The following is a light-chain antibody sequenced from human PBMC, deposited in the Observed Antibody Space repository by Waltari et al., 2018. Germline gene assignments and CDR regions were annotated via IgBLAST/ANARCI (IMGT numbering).Light chain of an antibody. CDR1: SRDVSGYKY. J-gene: IGLJ3*02. CDR2: DVS. V-gene: IGLV2-14*03. CDR3: SSYTSSSTLWV. Sequence: QYALTQPASVSGSPGQSITISCPGTSRDVSGYKYAYWYQQQPGKAPKLMIYDVSNRPSGVSNRFSGSNSGNTASLTISGLQAEDEADYYCSSYTSSSTLWVFGGGTKLTVL.